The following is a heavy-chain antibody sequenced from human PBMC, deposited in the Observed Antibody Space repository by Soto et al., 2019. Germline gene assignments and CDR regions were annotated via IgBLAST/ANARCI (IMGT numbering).Heavy chain of an antibody. CDR3: ARDGGYCTNGVCYSDYYYGMAV. V-gene: IGHV3-53*01. Sequence: EVQLVESGGGLIQPGGSLRLSCAASGFTVSSNYMSWVRQVPGKWLERGSGIYSGGSTYYADSVKGRFTISRDNSKNTRYLQMNSLRAEDTAVYYCARDGGYCTNGVCYSDYYYGMAVWGQGTTVTVSS. CDR1: GFTVSSNY. D-gene: IGHD2-8*01. CDR2: IYSGGST. J-gene: IGHJ6*02.